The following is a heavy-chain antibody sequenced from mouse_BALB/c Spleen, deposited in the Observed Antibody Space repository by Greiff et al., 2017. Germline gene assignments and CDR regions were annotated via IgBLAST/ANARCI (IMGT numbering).Heavy chain of an antibody. D-gene: IGHD2-12*01. CDR1: RYTFTSYV. J-gene: IGHJ2*01. CDR3: ARSYYSYYFDY. Sequence: EVQLQQSGPELVKPGASVKMSCKASRYTFTSYVMHWVKQKPGQGLEWIGYINPYNDGTKYNEKFKGKATLTSDKSSSTAYMELSSLTSEDSAVYYCARSYYSYYFDYWGQGTTLTVSS. CDR2: INPYNDGT. V-gene: IGHV1-14*01.